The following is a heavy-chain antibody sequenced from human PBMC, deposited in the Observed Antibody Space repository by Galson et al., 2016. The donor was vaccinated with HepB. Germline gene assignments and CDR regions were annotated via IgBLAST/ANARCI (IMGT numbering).Heavy chain of an antibody. V-gene: IGHV3-21*01. CDR3: ARVPRISGTNDY. Sequence: LRLSCAASGFTFSSYSMNWVRQAPGKGLEWVSSISSSSSYIYYADSVKGRFTISRDNAKNSLYLQMNSLRAEDTAVYYCARVPRISGTNDYWGQGTLVTVSS. CDR1: GFTFSSYS. J-gene: IGHJ4*02. D-gene: IGHD1-20*01. CDR2: ISSSSSYI.